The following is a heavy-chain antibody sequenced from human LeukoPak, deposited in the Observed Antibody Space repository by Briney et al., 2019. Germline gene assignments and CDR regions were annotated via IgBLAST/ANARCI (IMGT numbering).Heavy chain of an antibody. CDR1: GVIVSRNF. D-gene: IGHD6-19*01. Sequence: GGSLRLSCAASGVIVSRNFMSWVRQAPGKGLQWVAIMYAGGTTDYSDSVRGRFHISRDSSNNTLSLQINSLRVEDTAVYYCARGSGSGWPLDRWGQGALVSVSS. V-gene: IGHV3-53*01. J-gene: IGHJ5*02. CDR3: ARGSGSGWPLDR. CDR2: MYAGGTT.